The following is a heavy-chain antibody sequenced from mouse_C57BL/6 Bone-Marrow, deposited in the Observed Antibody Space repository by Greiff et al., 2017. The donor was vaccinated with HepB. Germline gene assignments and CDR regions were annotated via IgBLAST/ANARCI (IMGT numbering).Heavy chain of an antibody. V-gene: IGHV3-1*01. J-gene: IGHJ2*01. CDR1: GYSITSGYD. Sequence: EVKVVESGPGMVKPSQSLSLTCTVTGYSITSGYDWHWIRHFPGNKLEWMGYISYSGSTNYNPSLKSRISITHDTSKNHFFLKLNSVTTEDTATYYCARGYYYGSQYYFDYWGQGTTLTVSS. CDR3: ARGYYYGSQYYFDY. D-gene: IGHD1-1*01. CDR2: ISYSGST.